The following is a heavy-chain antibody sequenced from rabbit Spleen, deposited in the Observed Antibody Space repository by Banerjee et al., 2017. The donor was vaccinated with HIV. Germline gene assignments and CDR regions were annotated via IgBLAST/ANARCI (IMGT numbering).Heavy chain of an antibody. CDR1: GFTLSSYY. CDR3: ARDGAGGSYFAL. J-gene: IGHJ4*01. D-gene: IGHD8-1*01. Sequence: QLKEYGGGLVQPGGSLKLSCKASGFTLSSYYMNWVRHAPGKGLEWIGYIDPFFGITYYANWVNGRFSISRENAQNMVFLQMTSLTAADTATYFCARDGAGGSYFALWGPGTLVTVS. CDR2: IDPFFGIT. V-gene: IGHV1S7*01.